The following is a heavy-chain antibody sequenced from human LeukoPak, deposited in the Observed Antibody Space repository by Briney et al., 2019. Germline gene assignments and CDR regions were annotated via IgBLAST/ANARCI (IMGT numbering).Heavy chain of an antibody. D-gene: IGHD4-23*01. Sequence: GGSLRLSCAASGFTFSSYWMSWVRQAPGKGLEWVSYISSSGSTIYYADSVKGRFTISKDKATNSLYLQMNSLRAEDTAFYYCARNQVVTPLDYWGQRTLVTVSS. CDR2: ISSSGSTI. CDR3: ARNQVVTPLDY. CDR1: GFTFSSYW. V-gene: IGHV3-48*01. J-gene: IGHJ4*02.